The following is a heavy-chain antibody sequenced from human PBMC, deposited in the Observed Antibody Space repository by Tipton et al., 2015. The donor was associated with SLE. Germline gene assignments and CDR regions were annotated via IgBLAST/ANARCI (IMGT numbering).Heavy chain of an antibody. V-gene: IGHV4-59*01. Sequence: TLSLTCTVSGGSINSYYWSWIRQPPGKGLEWIGYIYYSGSTNYKPSLKSRVTISVDTSKNQFSLKLNSVTAADTAMYFCARRLTRYSGYDYFDYWGQGTLVTVSS. CDR3: ARRLTRYSGYDYFDY. J-gene: IGHJ4*02. CDR1: GGSINSYY. D-gene: IGHD5-12*01. CDR2: IYYSGST.